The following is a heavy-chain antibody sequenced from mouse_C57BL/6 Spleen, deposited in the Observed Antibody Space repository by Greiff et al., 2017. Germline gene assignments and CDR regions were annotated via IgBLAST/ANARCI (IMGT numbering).Heavy chain of an antibody. V-gene: IGHV1-9*01. CDR3: ARGGLLRYFDY. CDR2: ILPGSGST. Sequence: QVQLQQSGAELMKPGASVKLSCKATGYTFTGYWIEWVKQRPGHGLEWIGEILPGSGSTNYNAKFKGKATFTADTSSNTAYMQLSSLTTEDSAIYYCARGGLLRYFDYWGQGTTLTVSS. J-gene: IGHJ2*01. D-gene: IGHD1-1*01. CDR1: GYTFTGYW.